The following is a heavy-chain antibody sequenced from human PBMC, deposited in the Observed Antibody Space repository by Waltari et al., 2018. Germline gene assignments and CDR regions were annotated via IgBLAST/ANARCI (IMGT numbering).Heavy chain of an antibody. Sequence: EDYLVESGGGLVQPGGSLRLSGEASGFSFSNEGMDWVRQAPGKGLEGVANINRDGSEKNYVDSVRGRLTISRDNAKNLLYLQMNSLRAEDTAVYYCSRALESWGQGTLVTVSS. J-gene: IGHJ4*02. CDR1: GFSFSNEG. V-gene: IGHV3-7*04. CDR3: SRALES. CDR2: INRDGSEK.